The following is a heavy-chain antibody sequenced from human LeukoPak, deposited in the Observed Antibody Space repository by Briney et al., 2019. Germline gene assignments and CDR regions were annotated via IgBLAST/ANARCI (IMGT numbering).Heavy chain of an antibody. J-gene: IGHJ4*02. D-gene: IGHD4/OR15-4a*01. CDR2: MNPISGNT. Sequence: GASVKVSCKASGYTFTSYDINWVRQATGQGLEWMGWMNPISGNTGYAQKFQGRVTMTRNTSISTAYMELSRLRSDDTAVYYCASGDYGDPPLNYWGQGTLVTVSS. CDR3: ASGDYGDPPLNY. CDR1: GYTFTSYD. V-gene: IGHV1-8*01.